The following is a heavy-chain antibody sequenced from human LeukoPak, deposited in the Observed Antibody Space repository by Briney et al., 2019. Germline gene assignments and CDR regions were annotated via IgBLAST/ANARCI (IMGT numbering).Heavy chain of an antibody. D-gene: IGHD1-26*01. V-gene: IGHV4-34*01. CDR1: GGSFSGYY. J-gene: IGHJ3*02. Sequence: SETLSLTCAVYGGSFSGYYWSWIRQPPGKGLEWIGEINHSGSTNYNPSLKSRVTISVDTSKKQFSLKLSSATAADTAFYYCARYIVSYPHDAFDIWGQGTMVTVSS. CDR3: ARYIVSYPHDAFDI. CDR2: INHSGST.